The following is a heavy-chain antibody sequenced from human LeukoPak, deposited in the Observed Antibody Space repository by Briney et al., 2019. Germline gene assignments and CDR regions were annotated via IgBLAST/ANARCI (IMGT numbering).Heavy chain of an antibody. CDR2: ISSSGSTI. CDR1: GFTFSDYY. CDR3: ARDPRYCTNGVCGY. J-gene: IGHJ4*02. D-gene: IGHD2-8*01. Sequence: NSGGSLRLSCAASGFTFSDYYMSWIRQAPGKGLEWVSYISSSGSTIYYADSVKGRFTISRDNAKNSLYLQMNSLRAEDTAVYYCARDPRYCTNGVCGYWGQGTLVTVSS. V-gene: IGHV3-11*04.